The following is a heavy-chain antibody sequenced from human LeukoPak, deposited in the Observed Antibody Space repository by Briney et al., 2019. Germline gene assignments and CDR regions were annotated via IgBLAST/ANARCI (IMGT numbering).Heavy chain of an antibody. V-gene: IGHV3-23*01. CDR3: AKDMTIFGVEDWFDP. Sequence: GGSLRLSCAASGFAFSNYAMSWVRQAPGKGLEWVSAISGSGGSTYYADSVKGRFTISRDNSKNTLYLQMNSLRAEDTAVYYCAKDMTIFGVEDWFDPWGQGTLVTVSS. J-gene: IGHJ5*02. CDR1: GFAFSNYA. D-gene: IGHD3-3*01. CDR2: ISGSGGST.